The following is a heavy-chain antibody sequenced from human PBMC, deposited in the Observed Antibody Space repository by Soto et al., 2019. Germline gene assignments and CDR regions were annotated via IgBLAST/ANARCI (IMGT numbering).Heavy chain of an antibody. Sequence: ASVKVSCKASGYTFTSYGISWVRQAPGQGLEWMGWISAYNGNTNYAQKLQGRVTMTTDTSTSTAYMELRSLRSDDTAVYYCARVRIAVAGPTPYYYGMDVWGQGTTVTVSS. J-gene: IGHJ6*02. V-gene: IGHV1-18*04. CDR2: ISAYNGNT. CDR3: ARVRIAVAGPTPYYYGMDV. D-gene: IGHD6-19*01. CDR1: GYTFTSYG.